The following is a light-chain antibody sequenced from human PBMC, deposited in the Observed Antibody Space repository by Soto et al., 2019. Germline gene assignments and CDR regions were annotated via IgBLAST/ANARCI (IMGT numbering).Light chain of an antibody. CDR3: TYYTSTLTNV. CDR1: SDVGGFNS. CDR2: DVV. Sequence: SDVGGFNSVSWYQLRPGTAPKLILYDVVDRPSGVSYRFSGSKSGNTASLTISGLHAADEADYFFTYYTSTLTNVFRSGNKFTVL. J-gene: IGLJ1*01. V-gene: IGLV2-14*03.